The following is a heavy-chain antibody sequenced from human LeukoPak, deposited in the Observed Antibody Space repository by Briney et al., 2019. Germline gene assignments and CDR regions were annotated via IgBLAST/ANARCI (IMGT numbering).Heavy chain of an antibody. J-gene: IGHJ4*02. CDR3: ARDRTPYYYGSGSSPDY. D-gene: IGHD3-10*01. CDR2: IKQDGSEK. Sequence: GGSLRLSCAASGFTFSSYWMSWVRQAPGKGLEWVANIKQDGSEKYYVDSVKGRFTISRDNAKNSLYLQMNSLRAEDTAVYYCARDRTPYYYGSGSSPDYWGQGTLVTVSS. V-gene: IGHV3-7*01. CDR1: GFTFSSYW.